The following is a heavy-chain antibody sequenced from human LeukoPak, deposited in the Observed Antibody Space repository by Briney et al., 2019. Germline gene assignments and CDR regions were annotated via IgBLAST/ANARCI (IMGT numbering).Heavy chain of an antibody. CDR2: INWNGGST. CDR1: GFTFDDHG. J-gene: IGHJ4*02. D-gene: IGHD6-19*01. CDR3: AAGDRNGWYFDY. V-gene: IGHV3-20*04. Sequence: GGSLRLFCAAPGFTFDDHGMSWVGQVRGKGPEWVSGINWNGGSTGYADSVKGRFTISRDTAKNSLYLQMNSLRAEDTALYYCAAGDRNGWYFDYWGQGTLVTVSS.